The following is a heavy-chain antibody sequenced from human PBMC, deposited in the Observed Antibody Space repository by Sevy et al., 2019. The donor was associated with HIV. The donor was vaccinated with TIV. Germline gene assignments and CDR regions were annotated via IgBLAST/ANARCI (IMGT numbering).Heavy chain of an antibody. D-gene: IGHD3-22*01. Sequence: ASVKVSCKASGGTFSSYAISWVRQAPGQGLEWMGGIIPIFGTANYAQKFQGRDTITADESTSTAYMELSSLRSEDTAVYYCARLYYYDSSGYSGIYYFDYWGQGTLVTVSS. CDR3: ARLYYYDSSGYSGIYYFDY. CDR2: IIPIFGTA. V-gene: IGHV1-69*13. J-gene: IGHJ4*02. CDR1: GGTFSSYA.